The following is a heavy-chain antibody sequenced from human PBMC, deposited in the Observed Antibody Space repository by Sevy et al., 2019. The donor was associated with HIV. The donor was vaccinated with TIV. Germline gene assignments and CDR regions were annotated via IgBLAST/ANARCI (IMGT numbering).Heavy chain of an antibody. CDR3: AKSNYGGLLEY. D-gene: IGHD4-17*01. Sequence: GGSLRLSCAASGFTFSSYAMTWVRQAPGKGLEWVSAIVGSGASTYHADSVKGRFTISRDNSKNTLFLQMDSLRAEDTVVYYCAKSNYGGLLEYWGQGTLVTVSS. CDR1: GFTFSSYA. CDR2: IVGSGAST. J-gene: IGHJ4*02. V-gene: IGHV3-23*01.